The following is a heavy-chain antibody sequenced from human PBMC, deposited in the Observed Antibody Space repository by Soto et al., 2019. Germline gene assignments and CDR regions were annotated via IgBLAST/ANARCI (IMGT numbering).Heavy chain of an antibody. J-gene: IGHJ5*02. CDR3: ARAGVATIYPGNNWFDP. CDR1: GGSINRYY. CDR2: IYYTGST. Sequence: SETLSLTCTVSGGSINRYYWSWIRQAPGKGLEWIGFIYYTGSTNYNPSLESRVAISVDTSKNQFSLNLSSVTAADTAMYYCARAGVATIYPGNNWFDPWGQGTLVTVSS. V-gene: IGHV4-59*08. D-gene: IGHD5-12*01.